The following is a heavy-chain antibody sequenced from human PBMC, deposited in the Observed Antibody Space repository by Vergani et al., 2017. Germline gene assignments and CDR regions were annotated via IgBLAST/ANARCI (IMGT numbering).Heavy chain of an antibody. CDR1: GFKFSDHY. D-gene: IGHD1-1*01. V-gene: IGHV3-11*04. Sequence: LEESGGGSVKPGGSLRLSCAASGFKFSDHYMSWIRQAPGKGLEWVSHISHGASTVSYPDSVTGRFTVSRDNDNNSLTLDMTTLRVEDTAVYYCAKNPGISTTRHYYAMDVWGQGTTVTVSS. CDR3: AKNPGISTTRHYYAMDV. CDR2: ISHGASTV. J-gene: IGHJ6*02.